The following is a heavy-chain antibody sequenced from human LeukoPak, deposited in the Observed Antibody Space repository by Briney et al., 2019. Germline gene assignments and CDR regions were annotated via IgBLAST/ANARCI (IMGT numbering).Heavy chain of an antibody. CDR3: ARGDPIVLMGAFDI. Sequence: ASVKVSCKASGGTFSSYAISWVRQAPGQGLEWMGWISAYNGNTNYAQKLQGRVTMTTDTSTSTAYMELRSLRSDDTAVYYCARGDPIVLMGAFDIWGQGTMVTVSS. CDR2: ISAYNGNT. J-gene: IGHJ3*02. CDR1: GGTFSSYA. V-gene: IGHV1-18*01. D-gene: IGHD2-8*01.